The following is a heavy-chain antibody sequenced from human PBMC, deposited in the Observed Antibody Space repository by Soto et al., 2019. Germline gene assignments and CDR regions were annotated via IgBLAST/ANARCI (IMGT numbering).Heavy chain of an antibody. CDR3: AREYSSSSVYFQH. D-gene: IGHD6-6*01. Sequence: QVQLVESGGGVVQPGRSLRLSCAASGFTFSSYAMHWVRQAPGKGLEWVAVISYDGSNKYYADSVKGRFTISRDNSKNTLYLQINSLSAEDTAVYYCAREYSSSSVYFQHWGQGTLVTVSS. CDR1: GFTFSSYA. V-gene: IGHV3-30-3*01. CDR2: ISYDGSNK. J-gene: IGHJ1*01.